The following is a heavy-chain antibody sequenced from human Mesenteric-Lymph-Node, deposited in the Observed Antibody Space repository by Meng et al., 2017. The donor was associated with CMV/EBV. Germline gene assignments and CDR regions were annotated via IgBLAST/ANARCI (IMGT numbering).Heavy chain of an antibody. J-gene: IGHJ3*01. D-gene: IGHD2-8*02. CDR3: ARVTAGQTDGCDV. Sequence: GESLKISCEASGFTFSDYYMSWIRQAPGKGLEWISYISHTGNTIYFADSLKGRFTVSRTNANNSLFLQMNSLRAEDTAVYYCARVTAGQTDGCDVWGQGSMVTVSS. CDR2: ISHTGNTI. V-gene: IGHV3-11*01. CDR1: GFTFSDYY.